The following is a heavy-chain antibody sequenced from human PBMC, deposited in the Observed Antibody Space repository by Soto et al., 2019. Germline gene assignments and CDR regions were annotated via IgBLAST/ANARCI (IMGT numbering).Heavy chain of an antibody. CDR3: AKVERYCSSTSCYSGFDY. CDR1: GFTFSSYA. Sequence: GGSLRLSCAASGFTFSSYAMSWVRQAPGKGLEWVSAISGSGGSTYYADSVEGRFTISRDNSKNTLYLQMNSLRAEDTAVYYCAKVERYCSSTSCYSGFDYWGQGTLVTVSS. V-gene: IGHV3-23*01. CDR2: ISGSGGST. D-gene: IGHD2-2*01. J-gene: IGHJ4*02.